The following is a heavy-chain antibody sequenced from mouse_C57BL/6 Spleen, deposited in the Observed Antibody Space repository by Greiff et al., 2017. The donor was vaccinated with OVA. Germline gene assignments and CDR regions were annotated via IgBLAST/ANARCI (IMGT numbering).Heavy chain of an antibody. CDR3: ARSGYAFAY. D-gene: IGHD3-2*02. CDR2: IHPNSGST. J-gene: IGHJ3*01. Sequence: QVQLQQPGAELVKPGASAKLSCKASGYTFTSYWMHWVKQRPGQGLEWIGMIHPNSGSTNYNEKFKSKATLTVDKSSSTAYMQLSSLTSEDSAVYYCARSGYAFAYWGQGTLVTVSA. V-gene: IGHV1-64*01. CDR1: GYTFTSYW.